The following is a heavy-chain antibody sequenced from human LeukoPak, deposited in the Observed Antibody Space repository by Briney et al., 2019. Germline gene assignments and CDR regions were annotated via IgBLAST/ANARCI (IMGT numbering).Heavy chain of an antibody. V-gene: IGHV1-2*02. CDR1: GYTFTGYY. Sequence: ASVKVSCKASGYTFTGYYMHWVRQAPGQGLEWMGWINPNSGGTEYAQKFEGRVTMTRDTSISTAYMELSRLRSDDTAVYYCARDHCTRTSCYEDYYHGMGVWGQGITVTVSS. CDR3: ARDHCTRTSCYEDYYHGMGV. D-gene: IGHD2-2*01. J-gene: IGHJ6*02. CDR2: INPNSGGT.